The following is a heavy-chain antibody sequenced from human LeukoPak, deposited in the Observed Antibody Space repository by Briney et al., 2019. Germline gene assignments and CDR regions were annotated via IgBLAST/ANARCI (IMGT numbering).Heavy chain of an antibody. Sequence: GGSLRLSCAASGFTFSSHWMNWVRQAPGKGLEWVANIKYDGNEKYYVDSVKGRFTISRDNAKNSVYLQMNSLTAEDTAEYYCARAKQWLDDAFDIWGQGTMVTVSS. J-gene: IGHJ3*02. CDR3: ARAKQWLDDAFDI. CDR2: IKYDGNEK. V-gene: IGHV3-7*01. CDR1: GFTFSSHW. D-gene: IGHD6-19*01.